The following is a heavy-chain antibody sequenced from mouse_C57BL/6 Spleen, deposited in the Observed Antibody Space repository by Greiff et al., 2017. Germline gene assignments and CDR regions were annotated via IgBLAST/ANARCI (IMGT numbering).Heavy chain of an antibody. V-gene: IGHV1-50*01. CDR3: APITTVSYWYFDV. CDR2: IDPSDSYT. J-gene: IGHJ1*03. Sequence: QVQLQQPGAELVKPGASVKLSCKASGYTFTSYWMQWVKQRPGQGLEWIGEIDPSDSYTNYNQKFKGKATLTVDTSSSTAYMRLSSLTSEDSAVYYCAPITTVSYWYFDVWGTGTTVTVSS. D-gene: IGHD1-1*01. CDR1: GYTFTSYW.